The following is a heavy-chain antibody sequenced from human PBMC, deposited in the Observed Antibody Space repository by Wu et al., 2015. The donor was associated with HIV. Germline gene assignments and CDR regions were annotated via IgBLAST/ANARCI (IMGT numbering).Heavy chain of an antibody. D-gene: IGHD5-24*01. CDR1: GTNFRTYA. CDR3: AERSRRNSTTS. V-gene: IGHV1-69*11. Sequence: QVQLVQSGAEVRKPGSSVKVSCKASGTNFRTYAVNWVRQAPGQGLEWMGRHIPIIHTTDYSEKFNGRVLITADELTNTAYMQLNSLRSEDTAIYYCAERSRRNSTTSWGQGTLVTVSS. J-gene: IGHJ1*01. CDR2: HIPIIHTT.